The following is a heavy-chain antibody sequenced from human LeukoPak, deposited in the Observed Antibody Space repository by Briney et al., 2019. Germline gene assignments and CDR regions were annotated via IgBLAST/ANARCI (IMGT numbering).Heavy chain of an antibody. Sequence: ASVKVSCKASGYTFSDYYIHWVRQAPGQGPEWMGWINLNTGGTNYAQKFDGRFSMTRDTSINTAFMELSGLTFDDTAVYYCGSVRGILSYFDLWGRGTLVTVSS. CDR2: INLNTGGT. V-gene: IGHV1-2*02. D-gene: IGHD3-16*01. J-gene: IGHJ2*01. CDR3: GSVRGILSYFDL. CDR1: GYTFSDYY.